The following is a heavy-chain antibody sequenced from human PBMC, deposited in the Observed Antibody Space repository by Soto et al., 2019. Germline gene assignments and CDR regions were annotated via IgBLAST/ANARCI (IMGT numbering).Heavy chain of an antibody. J-gene: IGHJ4*02. CDR1: GFTFSNVW. V-gene: IGHV3-15*01. CDR2: IKRRADGGTT. CDR3: TAGYCSGGSCYSVVY. D-gene: IGHD2-15*01. Sequence: EVQLVESGGGLVKPGGSLSLSCAASGFTFSNVWMSWVRQAPGKGLEWVGRIKRRADGGTTDYATPVRGRFTVSRDDSKNTLYLQMNSLKTEDTAGYYCTAGYCSGGSCYSVVYWGQGTLVTVSS.